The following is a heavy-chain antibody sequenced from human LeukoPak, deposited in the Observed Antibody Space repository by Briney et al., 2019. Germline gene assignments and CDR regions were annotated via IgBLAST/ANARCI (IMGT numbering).Heavy chain of an antibody. CDR1: GFTFSSYA. CDR2: FSGSGGST. J-gene: IGHJ4*02. Sequence: GGSLRLSCAASGFTFSSYAMSWVRQAPGKGLEWVSAFSGSGGSTYYADSVKGRFTISRDNSKNTLYLQMNSLRANDTAIYYCAKRGGRELDYWGQGTLVTVSS. D-gene: IGHD3-16*01. V-gene: IGHV3-23*01. CDR3: AKRGGRELDY.